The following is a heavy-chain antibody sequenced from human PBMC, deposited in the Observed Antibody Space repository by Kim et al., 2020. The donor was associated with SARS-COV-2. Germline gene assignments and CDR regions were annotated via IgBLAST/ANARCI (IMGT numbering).Heavy chain of an antibody. CDR3: ARVYQGSGWYLGQHSGYFDL. D-gene: IGHD6-19*01. J-gene: IGHJ2*01. CDR2: IYYSGST. CDR1: GGSISSYY. Sequence: SETLSLTCTVSGGSISSYYWSWIRQPPGKGLEWIGYIYYSGSTNYNPSLKSRVTISVDTSKNQFSLKLSSVTAADTAVYYCARVYQGSGWYLGQHSGYFDLWGRGTLVTVSS. V-gene: IGHV4-59*13.